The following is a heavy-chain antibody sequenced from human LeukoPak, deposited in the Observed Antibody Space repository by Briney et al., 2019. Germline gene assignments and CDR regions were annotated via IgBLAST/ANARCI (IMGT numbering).Heavy chain of an antibody. J-gene: IGHJ6*03. V-gene: IGHV1-69*05. CDR2: IIPIFGTA. D-gene: IGHD3-3*01. CDR1: GGTFSSYA. Sequence: SVTVSCKASGGTFSSYAISWVRQAPGQGLEWMGGIIPIFGTANYAQKFQGRVTITTDESTSTAYMELSSLRSEDTAVYYCARVFSRDYDFWSGQIQNFHYYYMDVWGKGTTVTVSS. CDR3: ARVFSRDYDFWSGQIQNFHYYYMDV.